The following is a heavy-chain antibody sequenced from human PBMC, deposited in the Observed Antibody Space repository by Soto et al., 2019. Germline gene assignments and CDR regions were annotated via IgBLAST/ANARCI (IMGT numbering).Heavy chain of an antibody. CDR2: ISWNSGSI. J-gene: IGHJ4*01. Sequence: EVQLVESGGGLVQPGRSLRLSCAASGFTFDDYAMHWVRQAPGKGLEWVSGISWNSGSIGYADSVKGRFTISRDNAKNSLYLQMNSLRAEDTALYYCAKDTGYDILTGYFATDYWGHGTLVTVSS. CDR1: GFTFDDYA. CDR3: AKDTGYDILTGYFATDY. V-gene: IGHV3-9*01. D-gene: IGHD3-9*01.